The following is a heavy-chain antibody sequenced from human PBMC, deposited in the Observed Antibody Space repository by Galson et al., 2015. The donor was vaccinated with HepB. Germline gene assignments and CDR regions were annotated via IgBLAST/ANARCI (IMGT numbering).Heavy chain of an antibody. Sequence: SLRLSCAASGFTFSSYAMHWVRQAPGKGLEWVAVISYDGSNKYYADSVKGRFTISRDNSKNTLYLQMNSLRAEDTAVYYCARGNYGIWSGSAGYMDVWGKGTTVTVSS. J-gene: IGHJ6*03. D-gene: IGHD3-3*01. CDR2: ISYDGSNK. CDR3: ARGNYGIWSGSAGYMDV. CDR1: GFTFSSYA. V-gene: IGHV3-30-3*01.